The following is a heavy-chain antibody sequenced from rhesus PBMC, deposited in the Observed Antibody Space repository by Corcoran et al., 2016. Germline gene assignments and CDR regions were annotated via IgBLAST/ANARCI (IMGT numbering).Heavy chain of an antibody. CDR2: IIPLVGIT. CDR3: ARGTNYGLHDAFDF. CDR1: GFTFGSYA. D-gene: IGHD4-17*01. J-gene: IGHJ3*01. V-gene: IGHV1-198*02. Sequence: QVQLVQSGAEVKKPGASVKVSCKASGFTFGSYAINWVRQAPGQGLEWMAVIIPLVGITDYAENVPGGVTITADTSTSTAYMELSSLRSEDTAVYYCARGTNYGLHDAFDFWGQGLRVTVSS.